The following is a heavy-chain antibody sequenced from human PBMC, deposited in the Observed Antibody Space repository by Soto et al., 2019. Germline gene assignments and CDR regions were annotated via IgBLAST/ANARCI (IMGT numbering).Heavy chain of an antibody. CDR3: ARAYSTSVYYFDY. J-gene: IGHJ4*02. D-gene: IGHD2-21*01. CDR2: IYYSGST. V-gene: IGHV4-59*08. CDR1: GGSISSYY. Sequence: QVQLQESGPGLVKPSETLSLTCTVSGGSISSYYWSWIRQPPGKGLEWIGYIYYSGSTNYNPSLRSRVXXSXDXXKNQFSLKLSSVTAADTAVYYCARAYSTSVYYFDYWGQGTLVTVSS.